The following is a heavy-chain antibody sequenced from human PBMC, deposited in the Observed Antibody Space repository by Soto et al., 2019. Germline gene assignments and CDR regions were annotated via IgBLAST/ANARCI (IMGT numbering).Heavy chain of an antibody. CDR2: ISYDGSNK. Sequence: SGGSLRLSCAASGFTFSSYAMHWVRQAPGKGLEWVAVISYDGSNKYYADSVKGRFTISRDNSKNTLYLQMNSLRAEDTAVYYCARDRQSTYYYDSGGMDVWGQGTTVTVSS. V-gene: IGHV3-30-3*01. J-gene: IGHJ6*02. CDR1: GFTFSSYA. CDR3: ARDRQSTYYYDSGGMDV. D-gene: IGHD3-22*01.